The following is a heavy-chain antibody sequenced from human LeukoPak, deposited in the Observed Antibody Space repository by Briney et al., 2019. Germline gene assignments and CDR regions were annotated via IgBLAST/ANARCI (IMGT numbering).Heavy chain of an antibody. D-gene: IGHD3-10*01. J-gene: IGHJ4*02. CDR3: AKGGTYGSGSYPRSEFDY. Sequence: EGSLRLSCAASGFTFSSYAMSWVRQTPGKGLEWVSALSGSGARTYYADSVKGRFTISRDNSENTLHLQMNSLGAEDPAVYYCAKGGTYGSGSYPRSEFDYWGQGTLVTVSS. CDR1: GFTFSSYA. V-gene: IGHV3-23*01. CDR2: LSGSGART.